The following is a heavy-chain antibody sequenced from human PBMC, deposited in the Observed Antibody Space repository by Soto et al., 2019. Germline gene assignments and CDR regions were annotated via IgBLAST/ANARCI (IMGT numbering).Heavy chain of an antibody. D-gene: IGHD3-3*01. CDR3: ARHDGDFWSGYYPNYFDY. Sequence: QLQLQESGPGLVKPSETLSLTCTVSGGSISSSSYYWGWIRQPPGKGLEWIGSIYYSGSTYYNPSLKSRVTISVDTSKNQFSLKVSSVTAADTAVYYCARHDGDFWSGYYPNYFDYWGQGTLVTVSS. CDR1: GGSISSSSYY. J-gene: IGHJ4*02. CDR2: IYYSGST. V-gene: IGHV4-39*01.